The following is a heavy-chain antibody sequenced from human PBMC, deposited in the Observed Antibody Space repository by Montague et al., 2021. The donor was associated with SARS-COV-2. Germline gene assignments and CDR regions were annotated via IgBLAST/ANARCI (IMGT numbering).Heavy chain of an antibody. D-gene: IGHD4-11*01. Sequence: SETLSLICAVYGGSFGGNYWSWIRQPPGKGLEWIGEINHYGSTNYNPSLKSRVTMSVDTSKNQFSLKLSSVTAADTAVYYCARGLPVTTLFYYFGMDVWGQGTTVTVSS. J-gene: IGHJ6*02. V-gene: IGHV4-34*01. CDR2: INHYGST. CDR3: ARGLPVTTLFYYFGMDV. CDR1: GGSFGGNY.